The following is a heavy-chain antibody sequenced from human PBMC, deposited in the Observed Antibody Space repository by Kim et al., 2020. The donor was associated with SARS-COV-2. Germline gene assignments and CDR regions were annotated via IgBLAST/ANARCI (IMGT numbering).Heavy chain of an antibody. J-gene: IGHJ6*03. Sequence: HKRRVTISVDTSKNQFSLKLSSVTAADTAVYYCARLSDSSGWYYYYYMDVWGKGTTVTVSS. D-gene: IGHD6-19*01. V-gene: IGHV4-59*08. CDR3: ARLSDSSGWYYYYYMDV.